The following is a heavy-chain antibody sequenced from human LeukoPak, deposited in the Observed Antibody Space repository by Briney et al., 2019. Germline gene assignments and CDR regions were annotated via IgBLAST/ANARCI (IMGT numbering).Heavy chain of an antibody. D-gene: IGHD3-10*01. J-gene: IGHJ5*02. V-gene: IGHV4-39*07. CDR1: GGSISSGTYY. CDR3: ARGITMVRGAANWFDP. CDR2: IYYSGTT. Sequence: KTSETLSLTCTVSGGSISSGTYYWGWVRQPPGKGLEWIGTIYYSGTTYYNPSLKSRVTISIDTSKNHFSLKLSSVTAADTAVYYCARGITMVRGAANWFDPWGQGTLVTVSS.